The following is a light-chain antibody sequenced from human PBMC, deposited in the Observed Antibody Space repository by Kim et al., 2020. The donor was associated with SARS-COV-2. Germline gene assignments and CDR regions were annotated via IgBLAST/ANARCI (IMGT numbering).Light chain of an antibody. V-gene: IGKV3-20*01. CDR3: QQYGSSPYT. Sequence: EIVLTQFPGTLSLSPGERGTLSCRASQSVSRSYLAWYQQRPGQAPSLLIYDASNRATGVPDRFSGSGSGTDFTLTINRVEPEDVAVFYCQQYGSSPYTFGQGTKLEI. CDR2: DAS. CDR1: QSVSRSY. J-gene: IGKJ2*01.